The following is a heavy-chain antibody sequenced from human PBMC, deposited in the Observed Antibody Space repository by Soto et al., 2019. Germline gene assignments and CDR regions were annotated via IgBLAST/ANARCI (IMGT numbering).Heavy chain of an antibody. CDR2: IIPIFGTA. CDR3: ASCSGGSCYSGTYYCDY. Sequence: QVQLVQSGAEVKKPGSSVKVSCKASGGTLSSYAISWVRQAPGQGLEWMGGIIPIFGTANYAQKLQGRVTITADESTSTAYMELSSLRSEDTAVYYCASCSGGSCYSGTYYCDYWGQGTLVTVSS. CDR1: GGTLSSYA. V-gene: IGHV1-69*01. J-gene: IGHJ4*02. D-gene: IGHD2-15*01.